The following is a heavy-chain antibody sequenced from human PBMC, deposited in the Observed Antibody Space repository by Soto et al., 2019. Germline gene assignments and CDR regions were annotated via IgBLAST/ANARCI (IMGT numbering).Heavy chain of an antibody. CDR2: IYYSGST. D-gene: IGHD5-12*01. CDR1: GGSISSYC. Sequence: QVQLQESGPGLVKPSETLSLTCTVSGGSISSYCWSWIRQPPGKGLEWIGYIYYSGSTKYNPSLKGRVTISLDTSKNQFSLKLSSVTAADTAVYYCARHGRYSGYDWGYFDYWGQGTLVTVSS. CDR3: ARHGRYSGYDWGYFDY. J-gene: IGHJ4*02. V-gene: IGHV4-59*08.